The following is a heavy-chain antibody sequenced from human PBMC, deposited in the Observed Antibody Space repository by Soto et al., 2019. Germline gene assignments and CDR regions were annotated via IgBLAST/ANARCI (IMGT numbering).Heavy chain of an antibody. CDR1: GFTFSSYA. Sequence: PGGSLRLSCTASGFTFSSYAMSWVRQAPGKELEWVSTISGNSGKTNYAESVKGRFSISRDNSKNTVHLLLDSLRAEDTAVYFCAKLGFVLMELYYFHQWGHGTLVTVSS. J-gene: IGHJ4*01. CDR3: AKLGFVLMELYYFHQ. V-gene: IGHV3-23*01. D-gene: IGHD2-8*01. CDR2: ISGNSGKT.